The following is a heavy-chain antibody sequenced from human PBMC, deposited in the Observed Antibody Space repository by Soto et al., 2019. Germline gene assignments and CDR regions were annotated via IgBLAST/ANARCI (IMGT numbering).Heavy chain of an antibody. J-gene: IGHJ5*02. CDR2: IIPIFGTA. D-gene: IGHD3-22*01. CDR1: GGTFSSYA. CDR3: ALSGTIIVVADTWFDP. Sequence: GASVKVSCKASGGTFSSYAISWVRQAPGQGLEWMGGIIPIFGTANYAQKFQGRVTITADESTSTAYMELSSLRSEDTAVYYCALSGTIIVVADTWFDPSRQRTLVIVS. V-gene: IGHV1-69*13.